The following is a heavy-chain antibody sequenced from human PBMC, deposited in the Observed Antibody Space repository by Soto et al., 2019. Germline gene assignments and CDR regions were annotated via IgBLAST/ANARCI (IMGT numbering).Heavy chain of an antibody. CDR1: GVKFRSAW. Sequence: SGVKFRSAWMHWVGPAPGEGVVWVSNLHTDGSDTSYADSVKGRFTISRDNAKNSLYLQMNSLRDEDTAVYYCARDRGMATTTVKYFDLWGRGTLVTVSS. V-gene: IGHV3-74*01. CDR2: LHTDGSDT. J-gene: IGHJ2*01. CDR3: ARDRGMATTTVKYFDL. D-gene: IGHD5-12*01.